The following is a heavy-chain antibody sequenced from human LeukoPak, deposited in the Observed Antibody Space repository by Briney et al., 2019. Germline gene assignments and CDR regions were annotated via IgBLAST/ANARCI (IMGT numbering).Heavy chain of an antibody. CDR2: IRFDESDK. CDR1: GFTFSNYG. CDR3: AKDHLPGIVVADRDY. V-gene: IGHV3-30*02. D-gene: IGHD6-19*01. J-gene: IGHJ4*02. Sequence: GGSLRLSCAASGFTFSNYGMHWVRQAPGKGLEWVAHIRFDESDKYYADSVKGRFTISRDNSKNTLYLQMNSLRAEDTAVYYCAKDHLPGIVVADRDYWGQGTLVTVSS.